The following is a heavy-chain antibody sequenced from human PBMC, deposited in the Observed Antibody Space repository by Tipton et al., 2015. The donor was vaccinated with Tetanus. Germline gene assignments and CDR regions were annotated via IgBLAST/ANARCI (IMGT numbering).Heavy chain of an antibody. CDR1: GYTFTSYG. Sequence: QVQLVQSGAEVKKPGASVKVSCKASGYTFTSYGISWVRQAPGQGLEWMGWISAYNGNTNYAQKLQGRVTMTTDTSTSTAYMELRSLRSDDTAVYYCARRGGIAVAGTARYYYYGMDVWGQGTTVTVSS. D-gene: IGHD6-19*01. V-gene: IGHV1-18*01. CDR2: ISAYNGNT. J-gene: IGHJ6*02. CDR3: ARRGGIAVAGTARYYYYGMDV.